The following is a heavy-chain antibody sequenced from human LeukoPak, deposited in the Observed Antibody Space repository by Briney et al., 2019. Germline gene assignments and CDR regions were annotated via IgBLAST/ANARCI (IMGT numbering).Heavy chain of an antibody. Sequence: GESLKISCKGSGYSFTGYWIGWVRQMPGKGLEWMGIIYPGDSDTRYSPSFQGQVTISADKSISTAYLQWSSLKASDTAMYYCARHDILTGYYSSDAFDIWGQGTMVTVSS. V-gene: IGHV5-51*01. CDR1: GYSFTGYW. CDR3: ARHDILTGYYSSDAFDI. CDR2: IYPGDSDT. D-gene: IGHD3-9*01. J-gene: IGHJ3*02.